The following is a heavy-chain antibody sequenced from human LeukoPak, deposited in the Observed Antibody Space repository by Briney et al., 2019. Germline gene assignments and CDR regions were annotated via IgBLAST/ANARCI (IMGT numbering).Heavy chain of an antibody. CDR3: ARGTYYYDSSGYYFVNWFDP. Sequence: SVKVSCKASGGTFSSYAISWVRQAPGQGLEWMGRIIPILGIANYAQKFQGRVTITADKSTSTAYMELSSLRSEDTAVYYCARGTYYYDSSGYYFVNWFDPWGQGTLVTVSS. V-gene: IGHV1-69*04. CDR1: GGTFSSYA. D-gene: IGHD3-22*01. CDR2: IIPILGIA. J-gene: IGHJ5*02.